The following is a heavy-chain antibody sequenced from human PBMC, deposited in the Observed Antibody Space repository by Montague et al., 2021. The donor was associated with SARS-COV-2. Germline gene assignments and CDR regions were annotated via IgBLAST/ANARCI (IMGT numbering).Heavy chain of an antibody. CDR1: GFTFDDYG. CDR3: AKSLQVGATTPFDY. J-gene: IGHJ4*02. D-gene: IGHD1-26*01. Sequence: SLRLSCAASGFTFDDYGMSWVRQAPGKGLEWVSSISSSGFATYHADSVRGRFTFSRDNSKNTVTLQMNSLRAEDTAIYYCAKSLQVGATTPFDYWGQGILVTVSS. V-gene: IGHV3-23*01. CDR2: ISSSGFAT.